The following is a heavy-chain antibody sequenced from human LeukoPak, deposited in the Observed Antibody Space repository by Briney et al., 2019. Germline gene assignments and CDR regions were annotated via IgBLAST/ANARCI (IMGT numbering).Heavy chain of an antibody. CDR1: GFTFSNAW. D-gene: IGHD6-19*01. CDR2: IKTKTDGGTT. CDR3: TTDRTAGSRDWYGYYGDY. J-gene: IGHJ4*02. Sequence: NPGGSLRLSCAASGFTFSNAWMSWVRQAPGKGLEWVGRIKTKTDGGTTDYGAPVKGRFTISRDDSKTTLYLQMNSLKTEDTAVYYCTTDRTAGSRDWYGYYGDYWGQGALVTVS. V-gene: IGHV3-15*01.